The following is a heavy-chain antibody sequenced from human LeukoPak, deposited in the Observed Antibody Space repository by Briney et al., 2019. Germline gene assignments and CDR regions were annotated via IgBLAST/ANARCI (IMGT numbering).Heavy chain of an antibody. V-gene: IGHV3-9*01. Sequence: GGSLRLSCAASGFTFDDYAMHWDRQAPGKGLEWVSGISWSSGSIGYADSVKGRFTISRDNAKNSLYLQMNSLRAEDTALYYCAKATAMAANFDYWGQGTLVTVSS. CDR3: AKATAMAANFDY. CDR2: ISWSSGSI. J-gene: IGHJ4*02. D-gene: IGHD5-18*01. CDR1: GFTFDDYA.